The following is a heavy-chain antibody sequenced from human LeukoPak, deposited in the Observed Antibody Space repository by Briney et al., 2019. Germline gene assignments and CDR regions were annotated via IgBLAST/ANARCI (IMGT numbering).Heavy chain of an antibody. D-gene: IGHD6-13*01. V-gene: IGHV1-3*01. CDR1: GYAFAIYT. J-gene: IGHJ5*02. CDR2: VNAGNGNT. Sequence: ASVTVSFTASGYAFAIYTIDWVRQAPGQRLEWMGGVNAGNGNTKYSQKVQGRVSITRDTSASTAYMELNSLRSEDTAVYYCARGDSSSWYAGDWFDPWGQGTLVTVSS. CDR3: ARGDSSSWYAGDWFDP.